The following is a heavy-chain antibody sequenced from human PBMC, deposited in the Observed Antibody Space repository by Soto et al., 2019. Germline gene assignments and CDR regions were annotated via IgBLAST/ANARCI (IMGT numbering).Heavy chain of an antibody. D-gene: IGHD2-2*01. Sequence: SETLSLTCAVSGYSVSSGYYWGWIRQSPGKGLEWIGSMYHSGSTHYNSSLKSRATILIDMSKNEFSLKLRSVTAADTAVYYCARVLLVLMPAPIIVRFDSWGQGTLVTVSS. CDR1: GYSVSSGYY. CDR2: MYHSGST. V-gene: IGHV4-38-2*01. CDR3: ARVLLVLMPAPIIVRFDS. J-gene: IGHJ5*01.